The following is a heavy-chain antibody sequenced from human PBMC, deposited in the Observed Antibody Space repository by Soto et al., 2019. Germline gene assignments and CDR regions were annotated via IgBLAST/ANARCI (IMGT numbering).Heavy chain of an antibody. CDR2: ISGSGGGT. V-gene: IGHV3-23*01. D-gene: IGHD6-13*01. Sequence: GGSLRLSCAASGFTFNSYAMSWVRQAPGKGLEWVSAISGSGGGTYYADSVKGRFTIARDNSQNTLYLQLGSLRAEDTTVYYCAKVPAAGTRMGYFFYGMDVWGQGTTVTVSS. CDR1: GFTFNSYA. J-gene: IGHJ6*02. CDR3: AKVPAAGTRMGYFFYGMDV.